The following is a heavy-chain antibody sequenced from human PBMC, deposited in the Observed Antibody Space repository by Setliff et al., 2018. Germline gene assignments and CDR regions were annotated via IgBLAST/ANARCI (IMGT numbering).Heavy chain of an antibody. Sequence: ASVKVSCKTSGYTFTDYGISWVRQAPGQRLEWVGWIRASNDETDYAQKFRGRVTMTTDTSTSTAYMEMRSLTSDDTAVYYCARDEIRPITPDYWGQGTLVTISS. D-gene: IGHD1-20*01. CDR1: GYTFTDYG. J-gene: IGHJ4*02. V-gene: IGHV1-18*01. CDR2: IRASNDET. CDR3: ARDEIRPITPDY.